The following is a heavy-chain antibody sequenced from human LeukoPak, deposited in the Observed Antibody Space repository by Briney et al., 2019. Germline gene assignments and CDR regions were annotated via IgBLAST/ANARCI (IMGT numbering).Heavy chain of an antibody. CDR2: ISYDGSNK. V-gene: IGHV3-30*04. CDR3: AEDEYDAGATDY. CDR1: GFTFSSYA. J-gene: IGHJ4*02. D-gene: IGHD1-26*01. Sequence: GRSLRLSCAASGFTFSSYAMHWVRQAPGKGLEWVAVISYDGSNKYYADSVKGRFTISRDNSKNTLYLQMNSLRAEDTAVYYCAEDEYDAGATDYWGQGTLVTVSS.